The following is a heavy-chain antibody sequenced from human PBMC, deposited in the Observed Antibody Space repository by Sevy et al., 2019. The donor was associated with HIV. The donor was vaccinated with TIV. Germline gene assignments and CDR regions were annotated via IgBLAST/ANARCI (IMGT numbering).Heavy chain of an antibody. V-gene: IGHV3-23*01. J-gene: IGHJ4*02. CDR2: IGSRGGNT. CDR1: GFTFNDHV. CDR3: ARSYCYGSGVYYNAFDY. Sequence: GGSLRLSCAASGFTFNDHVMSWVRQAPGKGLEWDSTIGSRGGNTYYGDSVKRRFIISRDTSKNTLFLQMSSLRAEDTAVYYCARSYCYGSGVYYNAFDYWGQGTLVTVSS. D-gene: IGHD3-10*01.